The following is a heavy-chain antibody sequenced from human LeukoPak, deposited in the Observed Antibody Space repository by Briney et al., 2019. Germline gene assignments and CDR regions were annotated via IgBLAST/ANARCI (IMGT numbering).Heavy chain of an antibody. CDR3: AKSDCGSYGCKLLNY. CDR1: GFIFNNYA. CDR2: INGGGDDT. J-gene: IGHJ4*02. D-gene: IGHD3-3*01. V-gene: IGHV3-23*01. Sequence: GGSLRLSRAASGFIFNNYAMSWVRQAPGEGLEWVSAINGGGDDTRYADSVRGRFTISRDNSKNTVSLQMNSLRVEDTALYFCAKSDCGSYGCKLLNYWGQGTLVTVSS.